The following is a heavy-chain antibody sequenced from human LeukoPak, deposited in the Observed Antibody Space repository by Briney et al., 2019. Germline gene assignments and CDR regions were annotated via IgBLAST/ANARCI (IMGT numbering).Heavy chain of an antibody. CDR3: AKSRSDWSHFDY. V-gene: IGHV3-23*01. CDR1: GFTFTTYA. J-gene: IGHJ4*02. Sequence: PGGSLRLSCAASGFTFTTYAMSWVRQAPGKGLEWVSTISGGGTSTYYADSVRGRFTISRDNSKNTLSLQMSSLRAEDTAVYHCAKSRSDWSHFDYWDQGALVTVSS. D-gene: IGHD1-1*01. CDR2: ISGGGTST.